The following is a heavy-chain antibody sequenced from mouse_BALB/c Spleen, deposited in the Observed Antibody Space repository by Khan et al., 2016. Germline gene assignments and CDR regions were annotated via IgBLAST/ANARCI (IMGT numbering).Heavy chain of an antibody. Sequence: EVQLQESGPGLVKPSQSLSLTCSVTGYSITSGYYWNWIRQFPGNKLEWMGYISYDGSNNYNPYLKNRISIPRDTSKNQFFLKLNSVTTEDTATSYYARGDFGTRWGWFAYWGQGTLVTVAA. CDR2: ISYDGSN. D-gene: IGHD1-1*02. CDR1: GYSITSGYY. J-gene: IGHJ3*01. V-gene: IGHV3-6*02. CDR3: ARGDFGTRWGWFAY.